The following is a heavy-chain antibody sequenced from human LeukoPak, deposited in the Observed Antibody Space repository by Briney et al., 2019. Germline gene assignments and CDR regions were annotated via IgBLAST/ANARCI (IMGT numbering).Heavy chain of an antibody. Sequence: SGPTLVNPTQTLTLTCTFSGFSLSTSGVGVGWIRQPPGKGLEWIGSIYYSGSTYYNPSLKSRVTISVDTSKNQFSLKLSSVTAADTAVYYCARPEGYSSSWYLIPQLAVAGPSDAFDIWGQGTMVTVSS. D-gene: IGHD6-13*01. V-gene: IGHV4-39*01. CDR3: ARPEGYSSSWYLIPQLAVAGPSDAFDI. CDR1: GFSLSTSGVG. CDR2: IYYSGST. J-gene: IGHJ3*02.